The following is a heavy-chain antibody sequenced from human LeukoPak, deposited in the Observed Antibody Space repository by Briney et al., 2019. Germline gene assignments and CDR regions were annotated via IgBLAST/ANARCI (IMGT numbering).Heavy chain of an antibody. CDR2: ISTSGGT. CDR1: GDSMSGY. V-gene: IGHV4-4*07. CDR3: ARSNSGSYGWFDP. J-gene: IGHJ5*02. Sequence: SETLSLTCTVSGDSMSGYWAWVRRPAGKGLEWIGRISTSGGTDYNPSLKSRITMSVGTSKNQFFLKLRSMTAADTAVYYCARSNSGSYGWFDPWGQGTLVTVSS. D-gene: IGHD1-26*01.